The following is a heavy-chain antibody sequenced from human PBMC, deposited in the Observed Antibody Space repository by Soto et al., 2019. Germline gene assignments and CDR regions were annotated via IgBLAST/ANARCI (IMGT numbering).Heavy chain of an antibody. D-gene: IGHD2-2*01. CDR3: ASRSPALDY. CDR2: IWYDESNK. CDR1: GFTFSIFG. V-gene: IGHV3-33*01. J-gene: IGHJ4*02. Sequence: GGSLRLSCAASGFTFSIFGMHWVRQAPGKGLEWVAVIWYDESNKYYADSVKGRFTISRDNSKNTLYLQMNSLRADDTAIYYCASRSPALDYWGQGILVTVSS.